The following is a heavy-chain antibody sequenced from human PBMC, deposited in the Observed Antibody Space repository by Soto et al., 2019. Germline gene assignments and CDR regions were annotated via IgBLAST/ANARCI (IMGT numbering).Heavy chain of an antibody. D-gene: IGHD3-10*01. V-gene: IGHV4-59*08. Sequence: PSETLSLTCTVSGGSLRGYSWSWIRQSPGKGLEWIGYVYSGGGTNYSPSFMGRVTISVDTTDNQFSLKLNSMTAADTAVYYCARHNYGSGSTYFDYWGQGTLVTVSS. J-gene: IGHJ4*02. CDR3: ARHNYGSGSTYFDY. CDR1: GGSLRGYS. CDR2: VYSGGGT.